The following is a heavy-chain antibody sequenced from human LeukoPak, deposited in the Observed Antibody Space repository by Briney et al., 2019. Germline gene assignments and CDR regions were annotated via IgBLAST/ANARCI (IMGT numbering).Heavy chain of an antibody. CDR2: ISSSSSYI. CDR1: GFTFSSYS. D-gene: IGHD4-11*01. J-gene: IGHJ5*02. V-gene: IGHV3-21*01. CDR3: ARDNYDSGRFDP. Sequence: SGGSLRLSCAASGFTFSSYSMNWVRQAPGKGLEWVSSISSSSSYIYYADSVKGRFTISRDNAKNSLYLQMNSLIAEDTAVYYCARDNYDSGRFDPWGQGTLVTVSS.